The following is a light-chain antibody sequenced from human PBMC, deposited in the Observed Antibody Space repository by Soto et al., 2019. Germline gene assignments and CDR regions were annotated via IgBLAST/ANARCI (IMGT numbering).Light chain of an antibody. J-gene: IGKJ2*01. CDR1: QSVLYNSNDKNY. CDR3: QQYYLTPYT. V-gene: IGKV4-1*01. CDR2: WAS. Sequence: DIVMTQSPDSLAVSLGERATINCKFNQSVLYNSNDKNYLAWYQQKPGQPPALLIYWASSRASGVPDRFSGSGSGTDFALTISALQAEDVAVYFCQQYYLTPYTFGQGTKLEI.